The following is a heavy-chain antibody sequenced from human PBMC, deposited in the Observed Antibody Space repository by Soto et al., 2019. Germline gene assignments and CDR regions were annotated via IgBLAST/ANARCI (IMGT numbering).Heavy chain of an antibody. CDR1: NGSISSRYY. CDR2: IYYVGST. V-gene: IGHV4-39*01. J-gene: IGHJ2*01. D-gene: IGHD6-19*01. Sequence: LQLQESGPGLVKPSETLSLTCTVSNGSISSRYYWGWLRQTPGKGLEWIASIYYVGSTYYSPSLESRVTISVDTSNNQFSLRLNSVTAADAAVYYCARTAVATHWYFDLWGRVTLVT. CDR3: ARTAVATHWYFDL.